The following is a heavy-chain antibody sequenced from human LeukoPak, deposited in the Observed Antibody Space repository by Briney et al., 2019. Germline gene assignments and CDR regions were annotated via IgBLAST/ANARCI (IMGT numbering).Heavy chain of an antibody. CDR3: ARDLGIAARPDY. CDR2: IYTSGST. CDR1: GGSISSYY. J-gene: IGHJ4*02. V-gene: IGHV4-4*07. Sequence: SETLSLTCTVSGGSISSYYWNWIRQPAGKGLEWIGRIYTSGSTNYNPSLKSRVTMSLDTSKNQFSLKLSSVTAADTAVYYCARDLGIAARPDYWGQGTLVTVSS. D-gene: IGHD6-6*01.